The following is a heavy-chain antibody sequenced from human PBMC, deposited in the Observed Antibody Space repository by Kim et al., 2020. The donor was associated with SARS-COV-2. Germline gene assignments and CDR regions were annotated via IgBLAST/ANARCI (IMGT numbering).Heavy chain of an antibody. J-gene: IGHJ6*02. D-gene: IGHD6-19*01. V-gene: IGHV3-30*18. CDR2: ISYDGSNK. CDR1: GFTFSSYG. Sequence: GGSLRLSCAASGFTFSSYGMHWVRQAPGKGLEWVAVISYDGSNKYYADSVKGRFTISRDNSKNTLYLQMNSLRAEDTAVYYCAKIHTYSSGWHPYYYYGMDVWGQGTTVTVSS. CDR3: AKIHTYSSGWHPYYYYGMDV.